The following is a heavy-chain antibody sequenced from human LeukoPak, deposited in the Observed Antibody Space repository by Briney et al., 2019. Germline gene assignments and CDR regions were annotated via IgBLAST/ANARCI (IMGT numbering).Heavy chain of an antibody. CDR1: GSSISSYY. D-gene: IGHD1-26*01. J-gene: IGHJ6*03. Sequence: ETLSLTCSVSGSSISSYYWSWVRQAPGKGLEWVSAIRGSGDRTHYADSVKGRFTISRDNSKNTLYLQMNSLRAEDTAVYYCAKDSKIVGATFRSYHYMDVWGKGTAVTVSS. CDR3: AKDSKIVGATFRSYHYMDV. V-gene: IGHV3-23*01. CDR2: IRGSGDRT.